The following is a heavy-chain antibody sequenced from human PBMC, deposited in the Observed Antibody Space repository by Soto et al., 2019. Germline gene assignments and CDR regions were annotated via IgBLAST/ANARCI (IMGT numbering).Heavy chain of an antibody. CDR2: ISGSGGST. Sequence: GGSLRLSCAASGFTFSSYAMSWVRQAPGKGLEWVSAISGSGGSTYYADSVKGQVTISADKSISTAYLQWSSLKASDTAMYYCARHPRGYYYDSSGYYWGNAFGIWGQGTMVTVSS. CDR1: GFTFSSYA. D-gene: IGHD3-22*01. CDR3: ARHPRGYYYDSSGYYWGNAFGI. V-gene: IGHV3-23*01. J-gene: IGHJ3*02.